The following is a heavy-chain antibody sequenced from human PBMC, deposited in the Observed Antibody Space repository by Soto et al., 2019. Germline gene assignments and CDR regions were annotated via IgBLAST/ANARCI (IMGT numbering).Heavy chain of an antibody. J-gene: IGHJ4*02. D-gene: IGHD3-16*01. Sequence: QVQLVQSGAEVKKPGASVKVSCKASGYTFTNFGISWVRQAPGQGLEWMGWISAYNGNTNYAQNFQGRVTMTTDTSTSTAYMELKSLRSYGTGVYFCARGGTPIGYWGQGTLVTVSS. CDR2: ISAYNGNT. V-gene: IGHV1-18*01. CDR3: ARGGTPIGY. CDR1: GYTFTNFG.